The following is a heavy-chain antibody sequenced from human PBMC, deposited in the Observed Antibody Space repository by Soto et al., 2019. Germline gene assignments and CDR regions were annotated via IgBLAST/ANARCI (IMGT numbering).Heavy chain of an antibody. D-gene: IGHD6-13*01. CDR1: GGSISSGGYY. V-gene: IGHV4-31*03. Sequence: PSETLSLTCTVSGGSISSGGYYWSWIRQHPGKGLEWIGYIYYSGSTYYDPSLKSRVTISVDTSKNRFSLKLSSVTAADTAVYYCARLISSWYYFDYWGQGTQVTVSS. CDR2: IYYSGST. J-gene: IGHJ4*02. CDR3: ARLISSWYYFDY.